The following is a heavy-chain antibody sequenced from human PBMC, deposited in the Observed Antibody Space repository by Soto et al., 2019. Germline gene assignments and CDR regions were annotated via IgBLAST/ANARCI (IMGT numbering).Heavy chain of an antibody. Sequence: PSETLYLTCAVSGGSIRSSNWWSWVRKPPGKGLEWIGEIYHSGSTNYNPSLKSRVTISVDKSKNQFSLKLSSVTAADTAVYYCARVGYYDSSGLGAFDIWGQGTMVT. V-gene: IGHV4-4*02. CDR1: GGSIRSSNW. CDR2: IYHSGST. CDR3: ARVGYYDSSGLGAFDI. D-gene: IGHD3-22*01. J-gene: IGHJ3*02.